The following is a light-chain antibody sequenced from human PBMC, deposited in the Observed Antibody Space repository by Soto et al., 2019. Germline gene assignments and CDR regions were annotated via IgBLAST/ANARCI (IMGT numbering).Light chain of an antibody. V-gene: IGLV3-21*04. Sequence: SYELTQPPSVSVAPGQTARITCGGNNIGSKTVHWYQQKPGQAPVVVIYYDTDRPSGSPERFSGSNSGNTATLTISRVEAGDEADYYCQVWDSSSDHFVFGSGTKLTVL. CDR1: NIGSKT. CDR3: QVWDSSSDHFV. J-gene: IGLJ1*01. CDR2: YDT.